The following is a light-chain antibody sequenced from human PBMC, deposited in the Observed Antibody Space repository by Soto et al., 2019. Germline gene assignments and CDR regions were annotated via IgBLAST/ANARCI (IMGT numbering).Light chain of an antibody. CDR1: QSVSSN. J-gene: IGKJ1*01. CDR2: GAS. CDR3: QQYNNWPPWT. Sequence: EIVMTQSPATLSVSPGERATLSCRASQSVSSNLAWYQQKPGQAPRLLIYGASTRATGIPARFSGSGSGTEFTLTSSSLPSEDFAACYCQQYNNWPPWTFGQGTKVESK. V-gene: IGKV3-15*01.